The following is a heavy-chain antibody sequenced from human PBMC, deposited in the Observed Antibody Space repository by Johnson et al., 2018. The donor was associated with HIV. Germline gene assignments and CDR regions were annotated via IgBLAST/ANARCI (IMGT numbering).Heavy chain of an antibody. D-gene: IGHD3-16*01. J-gene: IGHJ3*02. CDR3: ARPLGPPLWHEGFGR. V-gene: IGHV3-30-3*01. CDR2: ISYDGSNK. CDR1: GFTFSSYA. Sequence: QVQLVESGGGVVQPGRSLRLSCAASGFTFSSYAMHWVRQAPGKGLEWVAVISYDGSNKYYADSVKGRFTISRDNSRNTLYLQMNSRRAEDTAVYYCARPLGPPLWHEGFGRWGQGTMVTVSS.